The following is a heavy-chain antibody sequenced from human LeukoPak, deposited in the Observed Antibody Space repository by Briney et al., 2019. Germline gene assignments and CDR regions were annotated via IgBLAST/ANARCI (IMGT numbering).Heavy chain of an antibody. V-gene: IGHV3-23*01. J-gene: IGHJ4*02. Sequence: GGSLRLSCAVSGFTFSNYAMSWVRQAPGKGLEWVPAISSSADSTYYADSVKGRFTISRDNSKNTLYLQMNSLRAEDTAVYYCAKDGKRFLEWLLYQYYFDYWGQGTLVTVSS. CDR1: GFTFSNYA. D-gene: IGHD3-3*01. CDR2: ISSSADST. CDR3: AKDGKRFLEWLLYQYYFDY.